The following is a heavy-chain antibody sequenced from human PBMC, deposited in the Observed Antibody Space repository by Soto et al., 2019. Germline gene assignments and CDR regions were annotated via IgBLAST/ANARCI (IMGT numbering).Heavy chain of an antibody. V-gene: IGHV1-3*01. CDR1: GYTFTSYA. D-gene: IGHD6-6*01. CDR3: ARVAAARPAYGMDV. Sequence: VSVKVSCKASGYTFTSYAMHWLRQAPGQRLEWMGWINAGNGNTKYSQKFQGRVTITRDTSASTAYMELSSLRSEDTAVYYCARVAAARPAYGMDVWGQGTTVTVSS. J-gene: IGHJ6*02. CDR2: INAGNGNT.